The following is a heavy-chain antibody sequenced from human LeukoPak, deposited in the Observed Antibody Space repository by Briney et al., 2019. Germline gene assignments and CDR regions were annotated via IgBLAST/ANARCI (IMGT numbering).Heavy chain of an antibody. Sequence: GGSLRLSCEASGFTFSSYAMSWVRQAPGKGLESVSVISGSGGTTYYADSVKGRFTISRDNSKNTLYLQMNSLRAEDTAVYYCASQTTVVTPLDYWGQGTLVTVSS. CDR1: GFTFSSYA. CDR2: ISGSGGTT. CDR3: ASQTTVVTPLDY. D-gene: IGHD4-23*01. V-gene: IGHV3-23*01. J-gene: IGHJ4*02.